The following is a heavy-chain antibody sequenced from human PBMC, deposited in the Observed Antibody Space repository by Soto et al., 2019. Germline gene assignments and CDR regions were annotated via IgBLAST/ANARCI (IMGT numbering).Heavy chain of an antibody. CDR2: ISYDGSNK. CDR1: GFTFSSYG. Sequence: QVQLVESGGGVVQPGRSLRLSCAASGFTFSSYGMHWVRQAPGKGLEWVAVISYDGSNKYYADSVKGRFTISRDNSKNQLYQKRKSRRVRDRVVYYWGKGRDTTNIKGMAVGRKGPTVPFPS. J-gene: IGHJ6*04. CDR3: GKGRDTTNIKGMAV. V-gene: IGHV3-30*18.